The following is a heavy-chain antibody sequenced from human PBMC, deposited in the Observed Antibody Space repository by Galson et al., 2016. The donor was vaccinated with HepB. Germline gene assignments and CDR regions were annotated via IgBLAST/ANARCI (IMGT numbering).Heavy chain of an antibody. CDR1: GFTFSSYG. V-gene: IGHV3-30*18. J-gene: IGHJ6*02. CDR3: AKDTHCSSNSCQAGRDDYGMDV. Sequence: SLRLSCAASGFTFSSYGMHWVRQAPGKGLEWVAVISYDGNKKYYADSVKGRLTISRDNSKNTLYLQMNSLRAEETAVNYCAKDTHCSSNSCQAGRDDYGMDVWGQGTTVTVSS. D-gene: IGHD2-2*01. CDR2: ISYDGNKK.